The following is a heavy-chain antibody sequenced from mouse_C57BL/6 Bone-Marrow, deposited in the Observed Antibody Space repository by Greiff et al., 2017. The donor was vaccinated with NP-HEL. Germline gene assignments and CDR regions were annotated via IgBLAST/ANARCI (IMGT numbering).Heavy chain of an antibody. V-gene: IGHV1-66*01. CDR2: IYPGSGNT. Sequence: VQLQQSGPELVKPGASVKISCKASGYSFTSYYIHWVKQRPGQGLEWIGWIYPGSGNTKYNEKFKSKATLTADTSSSTAYMQLSSLTSEDSAVYYCARELPEGFAYWGQGTLVTVSA. CDR1: GYSFTSYY. CDR3: ARELPEGFAY. J-gene: IGHJ3*01.